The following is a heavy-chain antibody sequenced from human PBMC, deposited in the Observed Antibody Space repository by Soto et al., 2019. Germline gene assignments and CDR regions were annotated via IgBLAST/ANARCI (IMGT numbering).Heavy chain of an antibody. Sequence: EVQLVESGGGLVKPGGSLRLSCAASGFTFSNAWMSWVRQAPGKGLEWVGRIKSKTDGGTTDYAAPVKSRFTISRDDSKNTLYLQMNSLKTEDTAVYYCTTVPDHYYDSSGYRHYFDYWGQGTLVTVSS. V-gene: IGHV3-15*01. CDR2: IKSKTDGGTT. CDR3: TTVPDHYYDSSGYRHYFDY. J-gene: IGHJ4*02. D-gene: IGHD3-22*01. CDR1: GFTFSNAW.